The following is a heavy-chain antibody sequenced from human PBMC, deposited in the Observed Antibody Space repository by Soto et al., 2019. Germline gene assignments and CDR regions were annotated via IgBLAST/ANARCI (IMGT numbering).Heavy chain of an antibody. CDR3: ARGYGDYFTLDY. CDR2: IIPILGIA. CDR1: GGTFSSYT. V-gene: IGHV1-69*02. D-gene: IGHD4-17*01. J-gene: IGHJ4*02. Sequence: QVQLVQSGAEVKKPGSSVKVSCKASGGTFSSYTISWVRQAPGQGLEWMGRIIPILGIANYAQKFHGRVTITADKPKNKPYMELSSLRAEDTAVYYCARGYGDYFTLDYWGQGTLVTVSS.